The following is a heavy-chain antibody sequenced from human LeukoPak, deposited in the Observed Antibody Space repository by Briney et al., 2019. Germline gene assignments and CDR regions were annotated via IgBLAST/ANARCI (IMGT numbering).Heavy chain of an antibody. Sequence: GGSLRLPCGLSGFIFIRYSMQGVRQAPGKGLQWVSVIYSGGSTSYADSVKGRFTISRDNSKNTLYLQMNSLRAEDTAVYYCARDLEAAAGAFEFWGQGTLVTVSS. CDR2: IYSGGST. D-gene: IGHD6-13*01. V-gene: IGHV3-66*01. CDR3: ARDLEAAAGAFEF. CDR1: GFIFIRYS. J-gene: IGHJ4*02.